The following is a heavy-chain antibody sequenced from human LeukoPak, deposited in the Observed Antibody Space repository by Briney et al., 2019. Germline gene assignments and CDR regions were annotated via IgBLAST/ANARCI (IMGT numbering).Heavy chain of an antibody. Sequence: PGGSLRLSCAASGFTYSTYWMSWVRQAPGKGLEWVANMNQDGSEKYYVDSVRGRFTISRDNAKNSLYLQMNSLRGEDTAVYYCARNAPFDYWGQGTLVTVSS. J-gene: IGHJ4*02. CDR1: GFTYSTYW. CDR3: ARNAPFDY. V-gene: IGHV3-7*01. CDR2: MNQDGSEK.